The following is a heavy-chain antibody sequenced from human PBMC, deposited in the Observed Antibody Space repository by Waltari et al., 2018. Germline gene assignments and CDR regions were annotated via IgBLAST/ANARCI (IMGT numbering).Heavy chain of an antibody. CDR1: GYRFIGNY. V-gene: IGHV1-2*02. CDR2: INPHSGGK. J-gene: IGHJ4*02. D-gene: IGHD2-21*01. Sequence: QVQLVQSGAEVKKPGASVKVSCQASGYRFIGNYIHWVRQAPGQGLEWMGWINPHSGGKKYSEKFQGRITMTRDTSLSTAYMELSRLTSDDTAVYYCARSCGSVVVIGIGGYWGQGTLVTVSS. CDR3: ARSCGSVVVIGIGGY.